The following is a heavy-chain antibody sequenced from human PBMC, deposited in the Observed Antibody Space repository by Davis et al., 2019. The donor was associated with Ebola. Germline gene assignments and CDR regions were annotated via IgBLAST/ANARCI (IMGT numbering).Heavy chain of an antibody. CDR1: GFTFSSYSMN. CDR2: IYYSGST. J-gene: IGHJ4*02. V-gene: IGHV4-59*04. CDR3: ARPVGVYYHYFDY. D-gene: IGHD1-26*01. Sequence: ESLKISCAASGFTFSSYSMNWVRQAPGKGLEWIGSIYYSGSTYYNPSLKSRVAMSVDTSKNQFSLKLSSATAADTAVYYCARPVGVYYHYFDYWGQGTLVTVSS.